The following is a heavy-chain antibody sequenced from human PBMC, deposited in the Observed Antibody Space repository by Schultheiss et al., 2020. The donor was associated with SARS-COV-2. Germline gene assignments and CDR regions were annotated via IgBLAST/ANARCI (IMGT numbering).Heavy chain of an antibody. Sequence: GGSLRLSCAASGFTFSSYAMSWVRQAPGKGLEWVSVIGPGGGNRYYADSVKGRSTISRDNSKNMVYLDMNSLRAEDTAVYYCAKAVVPAGSYYYYYYMDVWGKGTTVTVSS. CDR2: IGPGGGNR. D-gene: IGHD2-2*01. J-gene: IGHJ6*03. CDR3: AKAVVPAGSYYYYYYMDV. V-gene: IGHV3-23*01. CDR1: GFTFSSYA.